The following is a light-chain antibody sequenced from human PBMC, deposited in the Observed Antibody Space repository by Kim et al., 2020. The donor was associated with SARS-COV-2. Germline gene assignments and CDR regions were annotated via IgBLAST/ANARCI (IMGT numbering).Light chain of an antibody. V-gene: IGKV3-20*01. Sequence: PGERATPSCRASQSVSSSYLAWYQQKPGQAPRLLIYGASNRATGIPDRFSGSGSGTDFTLTISRLEAEDFAMYYCQQYGSSPPWTFGQGTKVDIK. CDR3: QQYGSSPPWT. CDR1: QSVSSSY. J-gene: IGKJ1*01. CDR2: GAS.